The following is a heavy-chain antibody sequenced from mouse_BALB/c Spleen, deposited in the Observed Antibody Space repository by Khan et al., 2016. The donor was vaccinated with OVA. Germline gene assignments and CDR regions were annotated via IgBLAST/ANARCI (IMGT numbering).Heavy chain of an antibody. CDR3: ASQVYAAWFAY. CDR2: IDPFNGVT. V-gene: IGHV1S135*01. CDR1: GYSFTTYY. Sequence: VQLQQSGPELMRPGASVKISCKASGYSFTTYYIHWVKQSHGKSLEWIGYIDPFNGVTSYNQKFKGKATLTVAKSSSTASMPPSSLQSEDSTDYCGASQVYAAWFAYWDQGTLVTVSA. D-gene: IGHD2-12*01. J-gene: IGHJ3*01.